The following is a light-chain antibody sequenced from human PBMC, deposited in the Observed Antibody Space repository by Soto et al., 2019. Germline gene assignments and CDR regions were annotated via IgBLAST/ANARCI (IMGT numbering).Light chain of an antibody. V-gene: IGLV2-14*03. CDR3: SSYADNTTRV. CDR1: SNDAGGYKY. Sequence: QSVLTQPASVSGSPGQSVTISCTGTSNDAGGYKYVSWYQQHPGKAPKLMIYDVSNRPSGVSNRFSGSKSDNTASLTISGLQAEDEADYYCSSYADNTTRVFGGGTKLTVL. CDR2: DVS. J-gene: IGLJ2*01.